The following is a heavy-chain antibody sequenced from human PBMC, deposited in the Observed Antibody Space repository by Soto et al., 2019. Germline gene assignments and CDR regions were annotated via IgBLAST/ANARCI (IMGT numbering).Heavy chain of an antibody. CDR3: AREGFSTDPYYYYMDV. J-gene: IGHJ6*03. Sequence: PGGSLRLSCAASGFTFSSYGMHWVRQAPGKGLEWVAVIWYDGSNKYYADSVKGRFTISRDNSKNTLYLQMNSLRAEDTAVYYCAREGFSTDPYYYYMDVWGKGTTVTVSS. D-gene: IGHD4-17*01. CDR2: IWYDGSNK. V-gene: IGHV3-33*01. CDR1: GFTFSSYG.